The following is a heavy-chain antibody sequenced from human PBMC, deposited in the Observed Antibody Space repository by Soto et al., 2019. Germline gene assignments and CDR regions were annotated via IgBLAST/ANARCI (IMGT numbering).Heavy chain of an antibody. CDR2: ISAYNGNT. Sequence: QVQLVQSGAEVNKPGASVKVSCKASVYTFTSYGISWVRQAPGQGLEWMGWISAYNGNTNYAQKLQGRVTMTTDTSTRTAYMELRILRSEYTDWYYCARDLLAGTCYYYGMDAWGQGTTVTVSS. CDR3: ARDLLAGTCYYYGMDA. V-gene: IGHV1-18*01. CDR1: VYTFTSYG. D-gene: IGHD6-13*01. J-gene: IGHJ6*02.